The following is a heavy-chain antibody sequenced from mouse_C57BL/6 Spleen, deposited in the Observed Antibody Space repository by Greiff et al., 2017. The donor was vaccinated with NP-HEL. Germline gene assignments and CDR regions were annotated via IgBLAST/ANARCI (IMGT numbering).Heavy chain of an antibody. CDR1: GYTFTSYW. Sequence: QVQLQQPGAELVMPGASVKLSCKASGYTFTSYWMHWVKQRPGQGLEWIGEIDPSDSYTNYNQKFKGKSTLTVDKSSSTAYMQLSSLTSEDSAVYYCARSGGLGYYFDYWGQGTTLTVSS. CDR3: ARSGGLGYYFDY. J-gene: IGHJ2*01. V-gene: IGHV1-69*01. D-gene: IGHD4-1*01. CDR2: IDPSDSYT.